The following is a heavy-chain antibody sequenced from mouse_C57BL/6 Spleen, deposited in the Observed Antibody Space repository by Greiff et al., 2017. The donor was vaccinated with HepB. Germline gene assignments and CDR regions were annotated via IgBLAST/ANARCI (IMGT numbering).Heavy chain of an antibody. CDR1: GYTFTSYW. D-gene: IGHD2-3*01. V-gene: IGHV1-64*01. CDR2: IHPNSGST. J-gene: IGHJ2*01. CDR3: ARSPYDGYYVNY. Sequence: QVQLQQPGAELVKPGASVKLSCKASGYTFTSYWMHWVKQRPGQGLEWIGMIHPNSGSTNYNKKFKSKATLTVDKSSSTAYMQLSSLTSEDSAVYYCARSPYDGYYVNYWGQGTTLTVSS.